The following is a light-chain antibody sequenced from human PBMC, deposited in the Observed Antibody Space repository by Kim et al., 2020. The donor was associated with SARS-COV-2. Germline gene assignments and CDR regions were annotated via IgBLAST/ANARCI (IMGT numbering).Light chain of an antibody. CDR2: LNSDGSH. J-gene: IGLJ3*02. CDR1: RGHSSYA. V-gene: IGLV4-69*01. Sequence: SVKLTCTLSRGHSSYAIAWHQQQPEKGPRYLMKLNSDGSHSKGDGIPDRFSGSSSGAERYLTISSLQSEDEADYYCQTWGTGAWVFGGGTQLTVL. CDR3: QTWGTGAWV.